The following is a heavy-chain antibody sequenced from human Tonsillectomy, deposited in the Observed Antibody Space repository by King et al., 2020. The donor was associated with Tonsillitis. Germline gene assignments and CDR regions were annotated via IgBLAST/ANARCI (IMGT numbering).Heavy chain of an antibody. D-gene: IGHD1-14*01. Sequence: VQLVESGGGLVQPGGSLRLSCAASGFTFSSYWMSWVRQAPGKGLEWVASIKEDGSEKYYVDSGKGRFTISRDNAKNSLYLQMNTLRAEDTAVYYCASRLAQPWVFDYWGQGTLVTVSS. CDR3: ASRLAQPWVFDY. J-gene: IGHJ4*02. CDR1: GFTFSSYW. CDR2: IKEDGSEK. V-gene: IGHV3-7*03.